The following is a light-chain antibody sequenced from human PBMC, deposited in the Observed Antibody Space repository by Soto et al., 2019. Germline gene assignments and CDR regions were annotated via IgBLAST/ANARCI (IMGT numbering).Light chain of an antibody. CDR3: QQYYRSSIT. Sequence: SQMTQSPSTLSGSVGDRVTITCRASQTISSWLAWYQQKPGKAPKLLIYKASTLKSGVPSRFSGSGSGTEFTLTISSLQPDDFATYYCQQYYRSSITFGQGTRLEIK. V-gene: IGKV1-5*03. CDR1: QTISSW. J-gene: IGKJ5*01. CDR2: KAS.